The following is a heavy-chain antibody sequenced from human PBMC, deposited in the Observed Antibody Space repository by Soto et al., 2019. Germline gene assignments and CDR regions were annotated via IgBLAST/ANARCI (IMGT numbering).Heavy chain of an antibody. CDR2: IWYDGSNK. Sequence: QVQLVESGGGVVQPGRSLRLSCAASGFTFSSYGMHWVRQAPGKGLEWVAVIWYDGSNKYYADSVKGRFTISRDNSKNTLYLQMNILRDEDTAVYYCARDQFGEYYYDRGGAFDIWGQGTMVTVSS. D-gene: IGHD3-22*01. CDR3: ARDQFGEYYYDRGGAFDI. V-gene: IGHV3-33*01. CDR1: GFTFSSYG. J-gene: IGHJ3*02.